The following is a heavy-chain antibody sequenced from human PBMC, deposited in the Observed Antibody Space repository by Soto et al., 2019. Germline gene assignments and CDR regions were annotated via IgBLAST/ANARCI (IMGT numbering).Heavy chain of an antibody. CDR2: ISGSGGST. CDR3: AKGGGQWLVRDYYYYGMDV. D-gene: IGHD6-19*01. V-gene: IGHV3-23*01. CDR1: GFTFSSYA. J-gene: IGHJ6*02. Sequence: GGSLRLSCAASGFTFSSYAMSWVRQAPGKGLEWVSAISGSGGSTYYAGSVKGRFTISRDNSKNTLYLQMNSLRAEDTAVYYCAKGGGQWLVRDYYYYGMDVWGQGTTVTVSS.